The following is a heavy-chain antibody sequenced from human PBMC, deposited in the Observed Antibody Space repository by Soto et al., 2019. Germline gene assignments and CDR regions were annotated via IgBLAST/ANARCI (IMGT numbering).Heavy chain of an antibody. V-gene: IGHV1-69*13. CDR1: GGTFSSYA. D-gene: IGHD6-19*01. CDR2: IIPIFGTA. Sequence: SVKVSCKASGGTFSSYAISWVRQAPGQGLEWMGGIIPIFGTANYAQKFQGRVTITADESTSTAYMELSSLRSEDTAVYYCARLRTAVAGTDFDYWGQGTLVTVSS. CDR3: ARLRTAVAGTDFDY. J-gene: IGHJ4*02.